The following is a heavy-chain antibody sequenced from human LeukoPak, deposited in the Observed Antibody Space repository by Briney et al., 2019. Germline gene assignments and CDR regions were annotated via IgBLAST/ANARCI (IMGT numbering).Heavy chain of an antibody. J-gene: IGHJ4*02. V-gene: IGHV4-39*02. CDR3: ATHDEGSYFEN. CDR1: GGSVRSSRPY. D-gene: IGHD3-10*01. Sequence: SETLSLTCTVSGGSVRSSRPYWGWIRQSPGKGLEWIGSVYYVGNAYYGPSLLSRATISIDTSKTHISLRLTSVTATDTGIYYCATHDEGSYFENWGQGALVTVSS. CDR2: VYYVGNA.